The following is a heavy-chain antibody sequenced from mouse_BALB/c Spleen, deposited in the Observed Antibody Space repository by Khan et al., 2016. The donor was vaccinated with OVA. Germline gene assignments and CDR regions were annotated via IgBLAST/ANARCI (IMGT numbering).Heavy chain of an antibody. CDR1: GYTFTTAG. CDR3: ARGGAAYYRNDGGAMEY. D-gene: IGHD2-14*01. J-gene: IGHJ4*01. CDR2: INTHSGVP. Sequence: QIQLVQSGPELKKPGETVRISCKASGYTFTTAGIQWVQQMPGKGLKWIGWINTHSGVPKYAQDFKGRFAFSVEISFSTAYLQITNLTNEDTATYFCARGGAAYYRNDGGAMEYWGQGTSVTVSS. V-gene: IGHV9-4*02.